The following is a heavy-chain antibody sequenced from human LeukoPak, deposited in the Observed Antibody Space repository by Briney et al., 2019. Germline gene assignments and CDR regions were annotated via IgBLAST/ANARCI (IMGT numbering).Heavy chain of an antibody. CDR3: ASGPSLGTTHPYFDY. D-gene: IGHD2-15*01. CDR1: GHTFTGYY. Sequence: GASVTVSCKESGHTFTGYYIHWLRQAPGEGLEWMGWINPNNGGTNYAQRFQGRVTMTRDTSISTAYMEMSRLSFDDTAVYYCASGPSLGTTHPYFDYWGQGTPVTVSS. J-gene: IGHJ4*02. CDR2: INPNNGGT. V-gene: IGHV1-2*02.